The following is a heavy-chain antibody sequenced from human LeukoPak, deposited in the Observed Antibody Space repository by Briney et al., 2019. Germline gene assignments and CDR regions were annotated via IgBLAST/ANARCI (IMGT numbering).Heavy chain of an antibody. CDR3: ARDWGPYYYGSGSYPDAFDI. Sequence: ASVKVSCKASGYTFTSYGISWVRQAPGQGLEWMGWISAYNGNTNYAQKLQGRVTMTTDTSTGTAYMELRSLRSDDTAVYYCARDWGPYYYGSGSYPDAFDIWGQGTMVTVSS. D-gene: IGHD3-10*01. CDR1: GYTFTSYG. J-gene: IGHJ3*02. CDR2: ISAYNGNT. V-gene: IGHV1-18*01.